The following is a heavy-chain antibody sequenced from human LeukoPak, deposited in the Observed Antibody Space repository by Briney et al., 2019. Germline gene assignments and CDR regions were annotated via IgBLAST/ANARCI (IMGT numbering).Heavy chain of an antibody. CDR2: INHSGTT. CDR3: ARHTWRITTPNWFDP. CDR1: GGSFSGYY. Sequence: SETLSLTCAVYGGSFSGYYWSWIRQSPGKGLEWIGEINHSGTTNYKSSLKSRVTISVDTSKNQFSLKVSSVTAADMGVYYCARHTWRITTPNWFDPWGQGTLVTVSS. D-gene: IGHD3-3*01. V-gene: IGHV4-34*01. J-gene: IGHJ5*02.